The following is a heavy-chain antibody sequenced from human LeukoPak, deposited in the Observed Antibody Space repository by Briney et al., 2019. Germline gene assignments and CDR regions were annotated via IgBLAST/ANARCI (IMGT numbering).Heavy chain of an antibody. J-gene: IGHJ4*02. D-gene: IGHD2/OR15-2a*01. CDR1: GNYW. CDR2: INSDGSWT. Sequence: GGSLRLSCAASGNYWMHWVRQVPGKGLVWVSHINSDGSWTSYADSVKGRFTISKDNAKNTVYLQMNSLRAEGTAVYYCVSFYETYWGRGTLVTVS. CDR3: VSFYETY. V-gene: IGHV3-74*01.